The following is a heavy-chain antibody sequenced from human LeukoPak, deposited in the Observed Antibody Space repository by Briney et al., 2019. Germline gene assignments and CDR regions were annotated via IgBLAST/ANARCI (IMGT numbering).Heavy chain of an antibody. CDR2: ISYDGSNK. D-gene: IGHD3-22*01. CDR3: ARSLGVVIITLDY. Sequence: GSLRLSCAASGFTFSSYAMHWVRQAPGKGLEWVAVISYDGSNKYYADSVKGRFTISRDNSKNTLYLQMNSLRAEDTAVYYCARSLGVVIITLDYWGQGTLVAVSS. V-gene: IGHV3-30-3*01. J-gene: IGHJ4*02. CDR1: GFTFSSYA.